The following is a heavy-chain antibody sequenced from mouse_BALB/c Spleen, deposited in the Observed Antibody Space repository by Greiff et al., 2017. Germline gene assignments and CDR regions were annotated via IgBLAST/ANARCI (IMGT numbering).Heavy chain of an antibody. V-gene: IGHV1-83*01. D-gene: IGHD2-14*01. CDR3: ARSPYYRYDSWFAY. CDR1: GYTFTDYY. CDR2: IYPGGGYT. Sequence: VQLQQSGPELVKPGASVKMSCKASGYTFTDYYMKWVKQSHGKSLEWIGDIYPGGGYTNYNEKFKGKATLTADKSSNTAYMQLSSLTSEDSAVYFCARSPYYRYDSWFAYWGQGTLVTVSA. J-gene: IGHJ3*01.